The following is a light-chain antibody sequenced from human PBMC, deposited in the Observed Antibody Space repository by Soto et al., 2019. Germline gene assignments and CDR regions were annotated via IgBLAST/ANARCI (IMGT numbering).Light chain of an antibody. CDR3: EAGGDSLNGRYV. J-gene: IGLJ1*01. CDR1: SSNIATKS. CDR2: SNS. V-gene: IGLV1-44*01. Sequence: QSVLTQPPSASGTPGQRVTISCSGSSSNIATKSVNWYQQLPGTAPKLLIYSNSQRSSGVPDRFSGSKSGTSASLAIRGLQFEDEGDYYGEAGGDSLNGRYVFGTGTKLTVL.